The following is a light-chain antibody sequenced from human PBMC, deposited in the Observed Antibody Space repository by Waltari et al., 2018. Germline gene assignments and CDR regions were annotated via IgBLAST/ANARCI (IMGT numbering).Light chain of an antibody. J-gene: IGLJ3*02. Sequence: QSALTQPAAVSGSPGQSVTISCTGASSDIGRYDIVSGYQQHPGNAPKLVISDVSKPPSGVADSFSGSKSGDTASLTISGLQFEDEADYYCCSYAGNYVWVFGGGTRLTVL. CDR2: DVS. V-gene: IGLV2-23*02. CDR1: SSDIGRYDI. CDR3: CSYAGNYVWV.